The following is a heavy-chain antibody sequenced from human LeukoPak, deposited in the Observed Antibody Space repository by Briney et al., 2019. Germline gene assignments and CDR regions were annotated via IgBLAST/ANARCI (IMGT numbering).Heavy chain of an antibody. CDR1: GFTFSSYG. CDR2: ISYDGSNK. CDR3: AKTSGYRRFDP. J-gene: IGHJ5*02. Sequence: GGSLRLSCAASGFTFSSYGMHWVRQAPGKGLEGVAVISYDGSNKYYADSVKGRFTISRDNSKNTLYLQMNSLRAEDTAVYYCAKTSGYRRFDPWGQGTLVTVSS. V-gene: IGHV3-30*18. D-gene: IGHD5-12*01.